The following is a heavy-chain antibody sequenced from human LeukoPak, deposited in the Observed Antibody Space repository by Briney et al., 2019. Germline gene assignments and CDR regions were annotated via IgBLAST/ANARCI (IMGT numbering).Heavy chain of an antibody. CDR2: IYSGGST. CDR3: ARFVAAAGAPDYFDY. CDR1: GFTFDNYA. V-gene: IGHV3-66*01. D-gene: IGHD6-13*01. Sequence: PGGSLRLSCAASGFTFDNYAMHWVRQAPGKGLEWVSVIYSGGSTYYADSVKGRFTISRDNSKNTLYLQMNSLRAEDTAVYYCARFVAAAGAPDYFDYWGQGTLVTVSS. J-gene: IGHJ4*02.